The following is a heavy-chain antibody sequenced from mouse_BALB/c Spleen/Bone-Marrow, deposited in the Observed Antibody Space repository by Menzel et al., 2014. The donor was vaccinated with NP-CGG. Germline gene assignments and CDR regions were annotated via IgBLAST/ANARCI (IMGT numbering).Heavy chain of an antibody. CDR1: GFTFSNYA. CDR2: ISSGGSYT. CDR3: ARQDGFDC. V-gene: IGHV5-9-3*01. D-gene: IGHD2-3*01. J-gene: IGHJ2*01. Sequence: DVQLQESGGGLVKPGGSLKLSCAASGFTFSNYAMSWVRQTPEKRLEWVAIISSGGSYTYYPDSVKGRFTISRDNAKTILYLQMSSLRSEDTAMYYCARQDGFDCWGQGTTLTVSS.